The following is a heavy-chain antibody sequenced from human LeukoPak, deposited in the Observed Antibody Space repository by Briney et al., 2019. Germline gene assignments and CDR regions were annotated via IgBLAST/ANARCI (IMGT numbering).Heavy chain of an antibody. V-gene: IGHV4-34*01. CDR3: ARGDLLYYCYMDV. J-gene: IGHJ6*03. CDR2: INHSGST. CDR1: GGSFSGYY. Sequence: KPSETLTLTCAAYGGSFSGYYWSWIRQPPGKGLEWIGDINHSGSTNYIPSLKSRVAISVDTSKTQFSLKLSSVTAADTAVYYCARGDLLYYCYMDVWGKGTTVTVSS.